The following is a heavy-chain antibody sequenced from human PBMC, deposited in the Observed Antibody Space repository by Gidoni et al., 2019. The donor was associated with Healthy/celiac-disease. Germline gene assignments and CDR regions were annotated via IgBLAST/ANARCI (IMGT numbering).Heavy chain of an antibody. CDR2: INPNSGGT. D-gene: IGHD3-3*01. V-gene: IGHV1-2*02. Sequence: QVQLVQSGAEVKKPGASVKVSCKASGYTFTGYYMHWVRQAPGQGLEWMGWINPNSGGTNYAQKFQGRVTMTRDTSISTAYMELSRLRSDDTAVYYCARDPLEWLLSNWFDPWGQGTLVTVSS. CDR3: ARDPLEWLLSNWFDP. CDR1: GYTFTGYY. J-gene: IGHJ5*02.